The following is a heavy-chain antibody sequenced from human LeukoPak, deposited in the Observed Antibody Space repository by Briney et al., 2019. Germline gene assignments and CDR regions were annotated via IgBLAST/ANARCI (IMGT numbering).Heavy chain of an antibody. CDR3: ARGIGIGTVLMVHGNMDV. D-gene: IGHD2-8*01. CDR1: GYTFTKYG. CDR2: INTVNGNP. Sequence: ASVKVSCKASGYTFTKYGVYWVRPAPGQGLEWMGWINTVNGNPTYAQGSKGRFVFFLETSVSTTYLQTSSLKPEDTAVYYCARGIGIGTVLMVHGNMDVWGKGTTVTVSS. V-gene: IGHV7-4-1*02. J-gene: IGHJ6*03.